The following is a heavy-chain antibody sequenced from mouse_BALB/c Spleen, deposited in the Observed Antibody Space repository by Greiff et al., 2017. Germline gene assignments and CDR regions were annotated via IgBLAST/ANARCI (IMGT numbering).Heavy chain of an antibody. D-gene: IGHD2-1*01. CDR3: TSDSYGNFPWFAY. CDR1: GYTFTSYY. CDR2: INPGNGGT. J-gene: IGHJ3*01. Sequence: VQRVESGAELVKPGASVKLSCKASGYTFTSYYMYWVKQRPGQGLEWIGEINPGNGGTNSNEKFKSKATLTVDKSSSTAYMQLSSLTSEDSAVYYCTSDSYGNFPWFAYWGPGTLVTVSA. V-gene: IGHV1S81*02.